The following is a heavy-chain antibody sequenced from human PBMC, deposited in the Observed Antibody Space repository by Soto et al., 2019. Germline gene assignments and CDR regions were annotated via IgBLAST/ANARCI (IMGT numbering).Heavy chain of an antibody. J-gene: IGHJ5*02. V-gene: IGHV4-39*01. D-gene: IGHD6-19*01. CDR2: IYYSGST. CDR3: ARGAYQQWLVLDWFDP. Sequence: SDTLSLTCTVSGVSISSSSYYWGWIRQPPGKGLEWIGSIYYSGSTYYNPSLKSRVTISVDTSKNQFSLKLGSVTAADTAVYYCARGAYQQWLVLDWFDPWGQGTLVTVS. CDR1: GVSISSSSYY.